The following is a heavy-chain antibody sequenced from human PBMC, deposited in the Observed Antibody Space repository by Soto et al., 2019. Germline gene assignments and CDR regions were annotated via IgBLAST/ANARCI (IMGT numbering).Heavy chain of an antibody. J-gene: IGHJ4*02. CDR1: GDSISGGGSS. V-gene: IGHV4-31*11. CDR3: ARGKGRSFFDY. Sequence: PSDTLSLSCAVSGDSISGGGSSWSWVRQHPGKGLEWIGYIYDSGSTYYNSALKSRLTISIDTSKKQFSLKLSSMTAADTAVYYCARGKGRSFFDYWGQGTLVTVSS. CDR2: IYDSGST. D-gene: IGHD1-26*01.